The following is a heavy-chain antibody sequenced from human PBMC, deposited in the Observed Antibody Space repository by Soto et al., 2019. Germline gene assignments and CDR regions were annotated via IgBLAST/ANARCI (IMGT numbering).Heavy chain of an antibody. CDR3: ARRSRGGSTGVDYYFDY. CDR1: GGSISSSNW. Sequence: QVQLQESGPGLVKPSGTLSLTCAVSGGSISSSNWWSWVRQPPGKGLEWIGEIYHSGTTNYNPSLTSRVTISVDKSNNPFSLTLRSVTAADTAVYYCARRSRGGSTGVDYYFDYWGQGTLVTVSS. V-gene: IGHV4-4*02. CDR2: IYHSGTT. D-gene: IGHD3-10*01. J-gene: IGHJ4*02.